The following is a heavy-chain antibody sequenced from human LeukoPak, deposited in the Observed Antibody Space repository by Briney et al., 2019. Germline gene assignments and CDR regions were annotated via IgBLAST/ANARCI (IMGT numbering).Heavy chain of an antibody. D-gene: IGHD6-19*01. CDR3: ARVRGSGWSHFDY. CDR2: IYYSGST. CDR1: GGSISSYY. J-gene: IGHJ4*02. Sequence: SETLSLTCTVSGGSISSYYWSWIRQPPGKGLEWIGYIYYSGSTNYNPPLKSRVTISVDTSKNQFSLKLSSVTAADTAVYYCARVRGSGWSHFDYWGQGTLVAVSS. V-gene: IGHV4-59*01.